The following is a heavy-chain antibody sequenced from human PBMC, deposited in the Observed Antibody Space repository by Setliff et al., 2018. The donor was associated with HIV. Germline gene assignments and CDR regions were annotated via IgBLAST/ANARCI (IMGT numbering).Heavy chain of an antibody. CDR2: MNPKSGNS. V-gene: IGHV1-8*02. J-gene: IGHJ4*02. D-gene: IGHD6-19*01. CDR1: GYTISNYD. Sequence: GASVKVSCKASGYTISNYDINWVRQATGQGLEWMGWMNPKSGNSGHAQKFQGRITMTRNTSITTAYMELISLKSEDTAVYYCARGRYSSGLTDYWGQGTLVTVSS. CDR3: ARGRYSSGLTDY.